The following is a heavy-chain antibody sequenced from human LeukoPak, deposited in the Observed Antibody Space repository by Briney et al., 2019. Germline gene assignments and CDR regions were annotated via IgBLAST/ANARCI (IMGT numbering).Heavy chain of an antibody. Sequence: SETLSLTCTVSGGSISSGDYYWGWIRQPPGKGLEWIGYIYYSGSTYYNPSLKSRVTISVDTSKNQFSLKLSSVTAADTAVYYCASSGYCSSTSCPYYYGSGSYYPTLDYWGQGTLVTVSS. D-gene: IGHD3-10*01. V-gene: IGHV4-30-4*08. CDR2: IYYSGST. J-gene: IGHJ4*02. CDR3: ASSGYCSSTSCPYYYGSGSYYPTLDY. CDR1: GGSISSGDYY.